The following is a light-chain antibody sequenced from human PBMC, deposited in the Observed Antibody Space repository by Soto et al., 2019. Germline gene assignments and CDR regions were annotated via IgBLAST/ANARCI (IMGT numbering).Light chain of an antibody. CDR1: QSFSTW. CDR2: KAS. J-gene: IGKJ1*01. Sequence: DIQIPPSPQTLSASVGNTVTITFRASQSFSTWLAWYQQKPGQVPKLLISKASSLESGVPSRFGGSGSGTEFTLTISSLQPDDSATYYCQQYNSYRAFGQGTKVDI. CDR3: QQYNSYRA. V-gene: IGKV1-5*03.